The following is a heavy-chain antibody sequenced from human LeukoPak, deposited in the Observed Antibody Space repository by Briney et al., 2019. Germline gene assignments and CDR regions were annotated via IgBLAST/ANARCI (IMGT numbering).Heavy chain of an antibody. D-gene: IGHD6-19*01. CDR1: GYTFTGYY. J-gene: IGHJ4*02. CDR3: ARDSSGWYYFDY. Sequence: ASVKVSCKASGYTFTGYYMHWVRQAPGQGLEWMGWINPNSGGTNYAQKFQGRATMTRDTSISTAYMELSRLRSDDTAVYYCARDSSGWYYFDYWGQGTLVTVSS. CDR2: INPNSGGT. V-gene: IGHV1-2*02.